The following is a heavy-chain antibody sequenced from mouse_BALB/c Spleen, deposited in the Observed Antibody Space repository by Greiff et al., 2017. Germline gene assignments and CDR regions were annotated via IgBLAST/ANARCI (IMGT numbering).Heavy chain of an antibody. CDR1: GFTFTDYY. V-gene: IGHV7-3*02. J-gene: IGHJ3*01. Sequence: EVKLVESGGGLVQPGGSLRLSCATSGFTFTDYYMSWVRQPPGKALEWLGFIRNKANGYTTEYSASVKGRFTISRDNSQSILYLQMNTLRAEDSATYYCARDEKGYAAAWFAYWGQGTLVTVSA. CDR3: ARDEKGYAAAWFAY. D-gene: IGHD3-1*01. CDR2: IRNKANGYTT.